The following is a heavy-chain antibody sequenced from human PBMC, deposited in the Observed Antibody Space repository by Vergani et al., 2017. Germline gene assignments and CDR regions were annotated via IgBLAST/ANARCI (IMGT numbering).Heavy chain of an antibody. CDR2: ISYTGST. CDR1: GGSINSGGYF. D-gene: IGHD6-19*01. Sequence: QVQLQESGPGLVKPSQTLSLTCIVSGGSINSGGYFWSWIRQHPGKGLEWVGYISYTGSTTYNPSLKSRVIVSVDTTQNQFSLKLTSVTAADTAIYYCARAPVAGNCFDPWGQGTLVTVSS. CDR3: ARAPVAGNCFDP. V-gene: IGHV4-31*02. J-gene: IGHJ5*02.